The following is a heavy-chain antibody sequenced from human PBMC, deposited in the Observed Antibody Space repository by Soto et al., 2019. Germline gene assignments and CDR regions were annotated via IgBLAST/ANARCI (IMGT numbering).Heavy chain of an antibody. CDR2: INHSGST. D-gene: IGHD3-3*01. Sequence: PSETLSLTCAVYGGSFSGYYWSWIRQPPGKGLEWIGEINHSGSTNYNPSLKSRVTISVDTSKNQFSLKLSSVTAADTAVYYCARAPPYYDFWSGYYTDYYYCMDVWGQGTTVTVSS. J-gene: IGHJ6*02. CDR1: GGSFSGYY. CDR3: ARAPPYYDFWSGYYTDYYYCMDV. V-gene: IGHV4-34*01.